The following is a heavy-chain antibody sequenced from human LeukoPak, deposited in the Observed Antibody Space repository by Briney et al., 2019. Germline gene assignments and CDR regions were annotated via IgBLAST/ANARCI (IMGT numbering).Heavy chain of an antibody. J-gene: IGHJ4*02. V-gene: IGHV1-8*01. CDR2: MNPNSDNT. D-gene: IGHD3-22*01. Sequence: ASVKVSCKASGYTFTSYDINWVRQATGQGLEWMGWMNPNSDNTGYAQKFQGRVTMTRNTSISTAYMELSSLRSEDTAVYYCARDYDSSGYYYVPSSYWGQGTLVTVSS. CDR3: ARDYDSSGYYYVPSSY. CDR1: GYTFTSYD.